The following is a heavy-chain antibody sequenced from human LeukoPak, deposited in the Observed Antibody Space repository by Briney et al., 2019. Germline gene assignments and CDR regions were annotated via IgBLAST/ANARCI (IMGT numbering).Heavy chain of an antibody. CDR2: IYYSGST. J-gene: IGHJ4*02. CDR1: GGSISSSSYY. V-gene: IGHV4-61*01. Sequence: SETLSLTCTVSGGSISSSSYYWSWIRQPPGKGLEWIGYIYYSGSTNYNPSLKSRVTISVDTSKNQFSLKLSSVTAADTAVYYCARFQYYYDSSGYFRYWGQGTLVTVSS. D-gene: IGHD3-22*01. CDR3: ARFQYYYDSSGYFRY.